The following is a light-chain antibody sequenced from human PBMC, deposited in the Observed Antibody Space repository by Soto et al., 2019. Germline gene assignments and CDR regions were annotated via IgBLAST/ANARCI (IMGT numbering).Light chain of an antibody. V-gene: IGKV3-20*01. J-gene: IGKJ2*01. CDR2: GAS. CDR3: QLYGASPPYP. CDR1: QSVSNSY. Sequence: IVLTQSPGTLSLSPGERATLSCRASQSVSNSYLAWYQQRPGQAPRLLIYGASFRATGVPDRFSVSGSGTAVSLTISRLEPEDFAVYYCQLYGASPPYPFGQGTKLEVK.